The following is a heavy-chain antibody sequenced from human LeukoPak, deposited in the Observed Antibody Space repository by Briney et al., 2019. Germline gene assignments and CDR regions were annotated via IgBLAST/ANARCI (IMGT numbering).Heavy chain of an antibody. Sequence: PGGSLRLSCAASGFTFSNYAMSWVRQAPGKGLEWVSAISGSGGSTYYADSVKGRFTISRDNSKNTLYLQMNSLRAEDTAVYYCAKAAKAPLGGYDFWSGYYENFDYWGQGTLVTVSS. J-gene: IGHJ4*02. D-gene: IGHD3-3*01. CDR2: ISGSGGST. CDR1: GFTFSNYA. V-gene: IGHV3-23*01. CDR3: AKAAKAPLGGYDFWSGYYENFDY.